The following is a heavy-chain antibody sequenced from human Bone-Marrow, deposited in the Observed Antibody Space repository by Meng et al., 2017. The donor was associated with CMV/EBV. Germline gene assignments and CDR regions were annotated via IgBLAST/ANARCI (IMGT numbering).Heavy chain of an antibody. V-gene: IGHV3-7*01. Sequence: GESLKISCAASGFTFSSYWMSWVRQAPGKGLEWVANIKQDGSEKYYVDSVKGRFTISRDNAKNSLYLQMNSLRAEDTAVYYCARPRIAVAGTRYYYYYYGMDVWGQGTTVTVSS. CDR2: IKQDGSEK. CDR3: ARPRIAVAGTRYYYYYYGMDV. J-gene: IGHJ6*02. D-gene: IGHD6-19*01. CDR1: GFTFSSYW.